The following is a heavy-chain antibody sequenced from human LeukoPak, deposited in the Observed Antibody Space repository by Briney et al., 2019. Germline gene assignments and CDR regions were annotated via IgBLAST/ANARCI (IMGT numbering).Heavy chain of an antibody. CDR2: IYPNDSDT. CDR3: AKQPTSMVRGIIITDYYFDY. CDR1: GYSFTSYW. V-gene: IGHV5-51*01. D-gene: IGHD3-10*01. Sequence: GESLKISCKGSGYSFTSYWIGWVRQMPGKGLEWMGIIYPNDSDTRYSPSFQGQVTISADKSICTAYLQWSSLKASDTAMYYCAKQPTSMVRGIIITDYYFDYWGQGTLVTVSS. J-gene: IGHJ4*02.